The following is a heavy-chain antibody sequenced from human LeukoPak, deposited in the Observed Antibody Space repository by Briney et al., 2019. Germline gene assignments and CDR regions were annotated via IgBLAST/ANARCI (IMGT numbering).Heavy chain of an antibody. J-gene: IGHJ4*02. CDR2: ISYDGSNK. Sequence: GGSLRLSCAASGFTFSSYAMHWVRQAPGKGLEWAAVISYDGSNKYYADSVKGRFTISRDNSKNTLYLQMNSLRAEDTAVYYCARASTVTLHFDYWGQGTLVTVSS. V-gene: IGHV3-30-3*01. CDR3: ARASTVTLHFDY. CDR1: GFTFSSYA. D-gene: IGHD4-17*01.